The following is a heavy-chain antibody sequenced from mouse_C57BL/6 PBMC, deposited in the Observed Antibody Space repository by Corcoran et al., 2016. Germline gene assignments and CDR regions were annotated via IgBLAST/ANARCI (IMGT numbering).Heavy chain of an antibody. J-gene: IGHJ4*01. CDR3: ASYCSGGSCYPEYNWFDP. D-gene: IGHD1-1*02. V-gene: IGHV3-2*02. Sequence: VQLQESGPGLVKPSEPLSLTCAVSGYSISSGYSWGWIRQPPGKGLEWIGRIYHSGSTYYTPSLQSRVTISVDTSKNQFSLKLSSVTAADTAVYYCASYCSGGSCYPEYNWFDPWGQGTLVTVSS. CDR2: IYHSGST. CDR1: GYSISSGYS.